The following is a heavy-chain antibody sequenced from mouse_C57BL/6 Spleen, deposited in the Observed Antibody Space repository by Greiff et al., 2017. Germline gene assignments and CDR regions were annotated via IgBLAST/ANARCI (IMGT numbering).Heavy chain of an antibody. Sequence: DVKLQESGPGLVKPSPSLSLTCSVSGYSITSGYYWNWNRQFPGNQLECMGYIRYAGGTTYNPKLKNQTTFTRDTSTNQFFLKLNSVSTEDTATYYCAGDDYDICYALDYWGQGTSVTVSS. D-gene: IGHD2-4*01. J-gene: IGHJ4*01. CDR3: AGDDYDICYALDY. CDR2: IRYAGGT. V-gene: IGHV3-6*01. CDR1: GYSITSGYY.